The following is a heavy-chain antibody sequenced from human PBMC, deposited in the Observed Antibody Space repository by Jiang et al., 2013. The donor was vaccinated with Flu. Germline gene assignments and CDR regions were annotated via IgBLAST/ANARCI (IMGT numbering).Heavy chain of an antibody. V-gene: IGHV4-61*02. CDR3: ARGVNDTSGYFCGFDY. D-gene: IGHD3-22*01. CDR1: GGSVNSGSYY. J-gene: IGHJ4*02. Sequence: PGLVKPSQTLSLTCTVSGGSVNSGSYYWSWIRQPAGKGLEWIGRIYTTGSTNYNPSLKSRVIISVDRSKNQFSLRLSSVTAADTAMYYCARGVNDTSGYFCGFDYWGQGTLATVS. CDR2: IYTTGST.